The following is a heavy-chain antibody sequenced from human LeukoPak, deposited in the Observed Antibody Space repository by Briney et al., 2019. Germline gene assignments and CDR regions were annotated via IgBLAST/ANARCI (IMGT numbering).Heavy chain of an antibody. Sequence: SETLSLTCAVYGGSFSGYYWSWIRQPPGKGLEWIGEINHSGSTNYNPSLKSRVTMSVDTSKNQFSLKLSSVTAADTAVYYCARHGYIERNWSDPWGHVTLVTVSS. CDR1: GGSFSGYY. CDR2: INHSGST. CDR3: ARHGYIERNWSDP. V-gene: IGHV4-34*01. J-gene: IGHJ5*02. D-gene: IGHD5-24*01.